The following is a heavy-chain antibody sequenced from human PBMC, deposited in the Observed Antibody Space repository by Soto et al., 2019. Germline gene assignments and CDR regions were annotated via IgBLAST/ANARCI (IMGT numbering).Heavy chain of an antibody. CDR2: VYYLGDT. J-gene: IGHJ4*02. Sequence: SETLSLTCIISSGSITTSSYYWGWIRQPPGKGLEWIGSVYYLGDTYYNPSLKSRVTISVDTSKNQFSVYLRSVTAADTAVYYCARQSPTGDLDYWGLGTLVTVSS. CDR1: SGSITTSSYY. D-gene: IGHD4-17*01. CDR3: ARQSPTGDLDY. V-gene: IGHV4-39*01.